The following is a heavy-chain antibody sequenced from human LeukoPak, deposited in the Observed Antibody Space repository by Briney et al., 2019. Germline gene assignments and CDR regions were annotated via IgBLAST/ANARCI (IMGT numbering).Heavy chain of an antibody. Sequence: GGSLRLSCAASGFTFSSYSMNWVRQAPGKGLEWVSYISSSSSTIYYADSVKGRFTISRDSAKSSLYLQMNSLRAEDTAVYYCARRGPGYYYMDVWGKGTTVTVSS. CDR1: GFTFSSYS. D-gene: IGHD1-14*01. V-gene: IGHV3-48*01. CDR2: ISSSSSTI. J-gene: IGHJ6*03. CDR3: ARRGPGYYYMDV.